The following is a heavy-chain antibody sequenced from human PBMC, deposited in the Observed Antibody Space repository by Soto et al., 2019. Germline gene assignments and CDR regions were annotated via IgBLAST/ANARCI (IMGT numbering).Heavy chain of an antibody. CDR1: GGSISSGGYS. Sequence: SETLSLTCAVSGGSISSGGYSWSWIRQPPGKSLEWIGYIYHSGSTYYNPSLKSRVTISVDRSKNQFSLKLSSVTAADTAVYYCARGQVVAAQHWGQGTLVTVSS. V-gene: IGHV4-30-2*01. J-gene: IGHJ4*02. CDR3: ARGQVVAAQH. CDR2: IYHSGST. D-gene: IGHD2-15*01.